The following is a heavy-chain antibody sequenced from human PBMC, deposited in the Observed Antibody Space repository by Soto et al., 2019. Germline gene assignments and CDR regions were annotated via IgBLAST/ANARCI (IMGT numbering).Heavy chain of an antibody. D-gene: IGHD3-3*01. V-gene: IGHV3-30-3*01. Sequence: GGSLILSCAASGFTFSSYSMHWVRQAPGKGLEWVAVISYDGSNKYYADSVKGRFTISRDNSKNTLYLQMNSLRAEDTAVYYCAITEWLLPLNYYYGMDVWGQGTTVTVSS. CDR3: AITEWLLPLNYYYGMDV. J-gene: IGHJ6*02. CDR2: ISYDGSNK. CDR1: GFTFSSYS.